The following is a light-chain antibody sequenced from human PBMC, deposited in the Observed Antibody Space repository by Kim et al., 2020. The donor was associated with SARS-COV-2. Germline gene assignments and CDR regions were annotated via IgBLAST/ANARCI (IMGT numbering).Light chain of an antibody. CDR1: QSVSSTY. J-gene: IGKJ5*01. CDR2: GAS. Sequence: EVVLTQSPGTLSLSPGERATLSCRASQSVSSTYLAWYQQKLGQPPSLLIYGASSRATGIPDRFSGSGSETDFTLTISRVEPEDFAVYYWQQYGSSPLITFGQGTRLEIK. V-gene: IGKV3-20*01. CDR3: QQYGSSPLIT.